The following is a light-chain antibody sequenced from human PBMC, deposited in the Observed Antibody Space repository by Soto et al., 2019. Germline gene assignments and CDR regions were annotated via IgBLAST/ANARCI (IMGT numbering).Light chain of an antibody. J-gene: IGKJ4*01. V-gene: IGKV3-11*01. Sequence: EIVLTQSPATLSLSPGERATLSCRASQSVSNYLAWYQQRPGQAPRLLIFDASRRATDIPAGFSGSGSGTDFTLTISSLEPEDFAVYYCHQRSNWPLGTFGGGTKVEI. CDR1: QSVSNY. CDR2: DAS. CDR3: HQRSNWPLGT.